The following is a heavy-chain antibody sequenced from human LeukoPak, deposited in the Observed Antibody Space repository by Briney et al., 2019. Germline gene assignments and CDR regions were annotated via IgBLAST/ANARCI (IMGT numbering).Heavy chain of an antibody. J-gene: IGHJ3*02. CDR3: ARTWELRPNDAFDI. D-gene: IGHD1-26*01. Sequence: SETLSLTCTVSGGSISSSSYYWGWIRQPPGKGLEWIGSIYYSGSTYYNPSLKSRVTMSVDTSKNQFSLKLSSVTAADTAVYYCARTWELRPNDAFDIWGQGTMVTVSS. CDR2: IYYSGST. V-gene: IGHV4-39*07. CDR1: GGSISSSSYY.